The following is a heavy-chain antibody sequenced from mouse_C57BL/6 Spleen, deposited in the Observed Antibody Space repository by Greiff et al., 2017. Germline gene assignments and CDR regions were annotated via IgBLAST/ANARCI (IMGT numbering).Heavy chain of an antibody. J-gene: IGHJ3*01. CDR3: ARSDYDYDVAWFAY. Sequence: VQLQQSGPELVKPGASVKIPCKASGYTFTDYNMDWVKQSHGKSLEWIGDINPNNGVTIYNQKFKGKATLTVDKSSSTAYMELRSLTSEDTAVYYCARSDYDYDVAWFAYWGQGTLVTVSA. CDR1: GYTFTDYN. CDR2: INPNNGVT. D-gene: IGHD2-4*01. V-gene: IGHV1-18*01.